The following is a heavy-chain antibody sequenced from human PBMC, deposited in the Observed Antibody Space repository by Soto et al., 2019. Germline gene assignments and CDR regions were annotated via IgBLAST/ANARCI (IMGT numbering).Heavy chain of an antibody. CDR3: ARDSLEGGSYLVDY. CDR1: GFTFSSYS. J-gene: IGHJ4*02. Sequence: GESLKISCAASGFTFSSYSMNWVRQAPGKGLEWVSSISSSSSYIYYADSVKGRFTISRDNAKNSLYLQMNSLRAEDTAVYYCARDSLEGGSYLVDYWGQGTLVTVSS. D-gene: IGHD1-26*01. CDR2: ISSSSSYI. V-gene: IGHV3-21*01.